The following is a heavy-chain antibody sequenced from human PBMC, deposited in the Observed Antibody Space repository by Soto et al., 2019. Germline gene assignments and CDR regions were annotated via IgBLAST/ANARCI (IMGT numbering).Heavy chain of an antibody. V-gene: IGHV1-69*08. J-gene: IGHJ6*02. CDR3: ATEEMDYAFLTGYSAMDV. D-gene: IGHD3-9*01. CDR2: IIPMLGIT. CDR1: GGTFSSYT. Sequence: QVQLVQSGTEVKKPGSSVQVSCQASGGTFSSYTISWVRQAPGQGLEWMGRIIPMLGITNCAQKFRGRVTITADKFTRTPYMDLSSLSSVDTAVYYCATEEMDYAFLTGYSAMDVWGQGTTVTV.